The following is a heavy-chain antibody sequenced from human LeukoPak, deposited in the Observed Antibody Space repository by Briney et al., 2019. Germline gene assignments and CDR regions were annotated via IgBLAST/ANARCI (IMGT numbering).Heavy chain of an antibody. CDR2: INPNSGGT. Sequence: ASVKVSCKASGYTFTGYYMHWVRQAPGQGLEWMGWINPNSGGTNYARKFQGRVTMTRDTSISTAYMELSRLRSDDTAVYYCARGYEKTGYVGSPDYWGQGTLVTVSS. CDR1: GYTFTGYY. V-gene: IGHV1-2*02. CDR3: ARGYEKTGYVGSPDY. J-gene: IGHJ4*02. D-gene: IGHD5-18*01.